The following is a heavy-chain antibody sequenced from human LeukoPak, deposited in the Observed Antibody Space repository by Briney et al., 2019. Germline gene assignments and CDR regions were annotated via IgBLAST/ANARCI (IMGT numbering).Heavy chain of an antibody. D-gene: IGHD5-18*01. V-gene: IGHV3-7*01. Sequence: PGGSLRLSCVASGFTFSNYWMSWVRQAPGKGLEWVANIKYDGSEKYYVDSVKGRSTISRDNAKNSLYLQMNSLRAEDTAVYYCARDTPPEYSYGSNWYFDLWGRGTLVTVSS. CDR2: IKYDGSEK. CDR1: GFTFSNYW. CDR3: ARDTPPEYSYGSNWYFDL. J-gene: IGHJ2*01.